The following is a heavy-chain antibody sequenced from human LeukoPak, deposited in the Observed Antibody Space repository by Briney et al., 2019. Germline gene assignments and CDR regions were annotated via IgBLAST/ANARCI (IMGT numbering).Heavy chain of an antibody. D-gene: IGHD6-19*01. Sequence: SENLSRNCTVYSGSICSYYWSWIRPPPGKGMEWIGYIYNSGSTNYNPSLKSRVTISVDTSKNQFSLKLSSVTAADTAVYYCARLGGGWPSYGRLFWFDPWGQGTLVTVSS. CDR1: SGSICSYY. J-gene: IGHJ5*02. CDR2: IYNSGST. V-gene: IGHV4-59*01. CDR3: ARLGGGWPSYGRLFWFDP.